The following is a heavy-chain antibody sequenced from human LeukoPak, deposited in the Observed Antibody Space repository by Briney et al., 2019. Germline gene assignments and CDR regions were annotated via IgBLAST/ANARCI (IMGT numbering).Heavy chain of an antibody. CDR3: ARRLIVVVVAATPETYNWFDP. V-gene: IGHV4-34*01. CDR1: GGSFSGYY. D-gene: IGHD2-15*01. Sequence: SETLSLTCAVYGGSFSGYYWSWTRQPPGKGLEWIGEINHSGSTNYNPSLKSRVTISVDTSKNQFSLKLSSATAADTAVYYCARRLIVVVVAATPETYNWFDPWGQGTLVTVSS. CDR2: INHSGST. J-gene: IGHJ5*02.